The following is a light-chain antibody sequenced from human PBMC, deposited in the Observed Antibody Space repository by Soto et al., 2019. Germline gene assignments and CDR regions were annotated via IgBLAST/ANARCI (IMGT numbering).Light chain of an antibody. CDR2: GAS. Sequence: IVMTQSAATLSVSPGERATLSCRASQSVSSNLAWYQQKPGQDPRLLIYGASTRDTGIPASFSGSGSGTEFTRIISSLQTEEFAVYYCQQYNNWPRTFGQGTKVELK. CDR1: QSVSSN. CDR3: QQYNNWPRT. V-gene: IGKV3-15*01. J-gene: IGKJ1*01.